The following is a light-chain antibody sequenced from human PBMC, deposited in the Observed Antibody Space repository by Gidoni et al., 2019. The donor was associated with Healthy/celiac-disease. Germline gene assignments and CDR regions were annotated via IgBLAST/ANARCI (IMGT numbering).Light chain of an antibody. CDR3: QQYNSYSVT. V-gene: IGKV1-5*03. Sequence: DIQMTQSPSTLSASVGDRVTITCRASQSISSWLAWYQQKPGKAPKLLIYKASSLESGVPSRFSGSRSGTEFTLTVSSLQPDDFATYYCQQYNSYSVTFGQETKVEIK. CDR1: QSISSW. J-gene: IGKJ1*01. CDR2: KAS.